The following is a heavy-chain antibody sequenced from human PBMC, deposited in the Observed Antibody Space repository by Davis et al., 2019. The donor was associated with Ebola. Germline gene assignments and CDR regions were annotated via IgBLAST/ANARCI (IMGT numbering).Heavy chain of an antibody. J-gene: IGHJ6*02. CDR2: INPNSGGT. Sequence: AASVKVSCKASGGTFSSYGISWVRQAPGQGLEWMGWINPNSGGTNYAQKFQGWVTMTRDTSISTAYMELSSLRSEDTAVYYCASYDFWSGDDYYYYGMDVWGQGTTVTVSS. D-gene: IGHD3-3*01. CDR1: GGTFSSYG. V-gene: IGHV1-2*04. CDR3: ASYDFWSGDDYYYYGMDV.